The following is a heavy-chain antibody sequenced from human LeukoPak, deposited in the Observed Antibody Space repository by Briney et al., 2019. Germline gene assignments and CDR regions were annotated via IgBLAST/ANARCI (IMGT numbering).Heavy chain of an antibody. V-gene: IGHV3-48*03. Sequence: GGSLRLSCAASGFTFSSYEMKWVRQARGKGREWVSYISRSGRTIYYPDSVKGRFTISRDNANNSLYLQMNSLRAEATAVYYCARAGYSSSDWGQGTLVTVSS. CDR3: ARAGYSSSD. J-gene: IGHJ4*02. CDR2: ISRSGRTI. CDR1: GFTFSSYE. D-gene: IGHD6-6*01.